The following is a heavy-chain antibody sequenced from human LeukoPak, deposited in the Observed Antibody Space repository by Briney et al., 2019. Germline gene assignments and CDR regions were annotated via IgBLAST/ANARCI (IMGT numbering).Heavy chain of an antibody. D-gene: IGHD2-8*01. CDR3: VRDIGVFDI. J-gene: IGHJ3*02. CDR1: GFTVSSNH. Sequence: GGSLRLSCAASGFTVSSNHMSWVRQAPGKGLEWVSVMYSGGYRRYADSVNGRFTFSRDTPKNTWYLQTNSLRGEDTAVYYCVRDIGVFDIWGQGTKVTVSS. V-gene: IGHV3-66*01. CDR2: MYSGGYR.